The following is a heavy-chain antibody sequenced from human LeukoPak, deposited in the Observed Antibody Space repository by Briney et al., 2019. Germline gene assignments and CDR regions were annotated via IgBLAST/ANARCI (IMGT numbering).Heavy chain of an antibody. J-gene: IGHJ4*02. CDR3: ARQGRGANFDY. CDR1: GFTFSSYD. D-gene: IGHD1-26*01. V-gene: IGHV3-13*01. CDR2: IGTAGDT. Sequence: GGSLRLSCAASGFTFSSYDMHWVRQATGKGLEWVSAIGTAGDTYYPGSVKGRFTISRENAKNSLYLQMNSLSAGDTAVYYCARQGRGANFDYWGQGTLVTVSS.